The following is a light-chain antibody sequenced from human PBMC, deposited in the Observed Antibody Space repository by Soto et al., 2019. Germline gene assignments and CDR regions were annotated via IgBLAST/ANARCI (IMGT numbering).Light chain of an antibody. Sequence: SALTQPASVSGSPGQSITLSCTGTSSDVGSYNLVSWYQQHPGKAPKLMIYEGSKRPSGVSNRFSGSKSGNTASLTISGLQAEDEADYYCCSYAGSSIVVFGGGTKLTVL. CDR2: EGS. CDR1: SSDVGSYNL. J-gene: IGLJ2*01. CDR3: CSYAGSSIVV. V-gene: IGLV2-23*01.